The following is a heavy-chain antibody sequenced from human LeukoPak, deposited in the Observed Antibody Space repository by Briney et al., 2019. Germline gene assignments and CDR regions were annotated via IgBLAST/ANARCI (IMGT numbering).Heavy chain of an antibody. CDR2: IYTSGST. J-gene: IGHJ5*02. D-gene: IGHD2-8*01. CDR1: GGSISSGSYY. Sequence: SETLSLTCTVSGGSISSGSYYWSWIRQPAGKGLEWIGRIYTSGSTNYNPSLKSRVTISVDMSKNQFSLKLSSVTAADTAVYYCARQMVYAIRGVYNWFDPWGQGTLVTVSS. V-gene: IGHV4-61*02. CDR3: ARQMVYAIRGVYNWFDP.